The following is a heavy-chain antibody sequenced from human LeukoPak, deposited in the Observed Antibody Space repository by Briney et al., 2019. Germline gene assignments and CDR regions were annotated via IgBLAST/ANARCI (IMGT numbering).Heavy chain of an antibody. J-gene: IGHJ4*02. CDR3: ARHMYSGRYSGIDY. CDR2: IYDSGST. D-gene: IGHD1-26*01. V-gene: IGHV4-59*08. CDR1: GGSITSFY. Sequence: PSETLSLTCTVSGGSITSFYWSWIRQPPGKGLEWIGYIYDSGSTNYNPSLKSRVTISVDTSKNQVSLKLSSVTAADTAVYYCARHMYSGRYSGIDYWGQGTLVTVSS.